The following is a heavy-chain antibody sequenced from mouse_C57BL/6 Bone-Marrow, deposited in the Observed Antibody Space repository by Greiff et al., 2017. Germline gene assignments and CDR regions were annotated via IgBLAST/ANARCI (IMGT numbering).Heavy chain of an antibody. D-gene: IGHD2-3*01. CDR2: ISDGGSYT. Sequence: DVKLVESGGGLVKPGGSLKLSCAASGFTFSSYAMSWVRQTPEKRLEWVATISDGGSYTYYPDNVKGRFTISRDNAKNNLYLQMSHLKSEDTAMYDCARDRTDGYYLMDYWGQGTSVTVSS. V-gene: IGHV5-4*01. J-gene: IGHJ4*01. CDR1: GFTFSSYA. CDR3: ARDRTDGYYLMDY.